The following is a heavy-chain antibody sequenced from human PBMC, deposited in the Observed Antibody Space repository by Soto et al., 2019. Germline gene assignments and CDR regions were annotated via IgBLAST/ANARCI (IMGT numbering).Heavy chain of an antibody. CDR1: GGSISSSSYY. CDR2: IYYSGST. Sequence: QLQLQESGPGLVKPSETLSLTCTVSGGSISSSSYYWGWIRQPPGKGLEWIGSIYYSGSTYYNPSLKSRVTISVDTSKNQFSLKLSSVTAADKAVYYCARQLILYYYDSSGSHFDYWGQGTLVTVSS. D-gene: IGHD3-22*01. J-gene: IGHJ4*02. CDR3: ARQLILYYYDSSGSHFDY. V-gene: IGHV4-39*01.